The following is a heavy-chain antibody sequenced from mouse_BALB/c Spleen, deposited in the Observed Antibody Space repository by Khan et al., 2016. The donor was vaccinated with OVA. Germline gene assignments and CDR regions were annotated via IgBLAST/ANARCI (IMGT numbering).Heavy chain of an antibody. Sequence: VQLQQSGAELVKPGASVKMSCKASGYTFTSYTMHWVKQRPGQGLEWIGYINPSSGYTKYTQKFKDKATLTADKSSSTAYMQLSSLTSEDSAVYYCARKSTRASYWGQGTTLTVSS. V-gene: IGHV1-4*01. CDR2: INPSSGYT. J-gene: IGHJ2*01. CDR3: ARKSTRASY. CDR1: GYTFTSYT.